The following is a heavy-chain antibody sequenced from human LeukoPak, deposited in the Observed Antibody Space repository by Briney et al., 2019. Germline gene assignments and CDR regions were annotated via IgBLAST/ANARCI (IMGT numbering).Heavy chain of an antibody. J-gene: IGHJ1*01. CDR1: GFTFSTYA. Sequence: GGSLRLSCAASGFTFSTYAIHWVRQAPGKGLEWVAVTSFDGSNKYYADSVKGRFTISRDNSKNTLYLQMNSLRAEDTAVYYCARVFTGKATSRAEYFQHWGQGTLVTVSS. CDR3: ARVFTGKATSRAEYFQH. V-gene: IGHV3-30*04. CDR2: TSFDGSNK. D-gene: IGHD5-12*01.